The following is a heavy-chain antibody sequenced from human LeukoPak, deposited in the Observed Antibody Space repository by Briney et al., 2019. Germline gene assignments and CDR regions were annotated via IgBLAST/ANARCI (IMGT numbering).Heavy chain of an antibody. Sequence: SETLSLTCTVSGASISSYWWGWVRQPPEKGLEWIGYMYYTGSTNYNPSLKSRVTMSVDTSKSQFYLKLSSVTAADTAVYYCARHLPYDSSAYYLAPFDYWGQGTLVIVSS. CDR1: GASISSYW. J-gene: IGHJ4*02. D-gene: IGHD3-22*01. CDR3: ARHLPYDSSAYYLAPFDY. V-gene: IGHV4-59*08. CDR2: MYYTGST.